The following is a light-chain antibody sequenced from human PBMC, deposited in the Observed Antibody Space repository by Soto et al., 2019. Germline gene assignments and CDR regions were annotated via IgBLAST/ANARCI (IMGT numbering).Light chain of an antibody. V-gene: IGKV3-15*01. Sequence: EIVMTQSPATLSVSPGERATLSCRASQSVSSNLAWYQQKPGQAPRLLIYGASTRATGIPARFSGSRSGTEFTLTISNLKSEDFAVYYCQQYNNWPRLTFVGGTKVEIK. J-gene: IGKJ4*01. CDR2: GAS. CDR1: QSVSSN. CDR3: QQYNNWPRLT.